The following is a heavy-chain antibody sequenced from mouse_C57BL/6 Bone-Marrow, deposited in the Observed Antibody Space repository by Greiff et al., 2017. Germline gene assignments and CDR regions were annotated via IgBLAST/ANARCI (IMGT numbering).Heavy chain of an antibody. D-gene: IGHD4-1*01. V-gene: IGHV1-54*01. J-gene: IGHJ3*01. Sequence: QVQLQKSGAELVRPGTSVKVSCKASGYAFTNYLIEWVKQRPGQGLEWIGVINPGSGGTNYNEKFKGKATLTADKSSSTAYMQLSSLTSEDSAVYFCARSKNWDSWFAYWGQGTLVTVSA. CDR1: GYAFTNYL. CDR3: ARSKNWDSWFAY. CDR2: INPGSGGT.